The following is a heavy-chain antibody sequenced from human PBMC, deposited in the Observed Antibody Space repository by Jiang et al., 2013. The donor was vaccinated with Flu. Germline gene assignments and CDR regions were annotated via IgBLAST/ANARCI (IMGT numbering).Heavy chain of an antibody. CDR3: ASSYSSSSARN. CDR2: IIPIFGTA. D-gene: IGHD6-6*01. CDR1: FSSYA. Sequence: FSSYAISWVRQAPGQGLEWMGGIIPIFGTANYAQKFQGRVTITADESTSTAYMELSSLRSEDTAVYYCASSYSSSSARNWGQGTLVTVSS. V-gene: IGHV1-69*01. J-gene: IGHJ4*02.